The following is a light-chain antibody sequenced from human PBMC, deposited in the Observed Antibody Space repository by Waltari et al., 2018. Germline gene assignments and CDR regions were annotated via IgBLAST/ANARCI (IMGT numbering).Light chain of an antibody. CDR2: DAS. J-gene: IGKJ1*01. V-gene: IGKV1-5*01. CDR3: QQYHNFSRT. CDR1: QSISVW. Sequence: DIQMTQSPSTLSASVGDRVTLTCRASQSISVWLAWYQQKPGEAPKLLIYDASNLEDGVPPRFSASESGTEFTLTIDSLQPGDFATYYCQQYHNFSRTFGQGTKVEIK.